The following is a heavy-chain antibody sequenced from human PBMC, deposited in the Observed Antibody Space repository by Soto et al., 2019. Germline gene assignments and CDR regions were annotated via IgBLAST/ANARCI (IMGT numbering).Heavy chain of an antibody. Sequence: SVKVSCKASGGTFSSYTISWVRQAPGQGLEWMGRIIPILGIANYAQKFQGRVTITADKSTSTAYMELSSLRSEDTAVYYCATHGPRIEAAGLGYWGQGTLVTVSS. CDR3: ATHGPRIEAAGLGY. D-gene: IGHD6-13*01. CDR2: IIPILGIA. V-gene: IGHV1-69*02. CDR1: GGTFSSYT. J-gene: IGHJ4*02.